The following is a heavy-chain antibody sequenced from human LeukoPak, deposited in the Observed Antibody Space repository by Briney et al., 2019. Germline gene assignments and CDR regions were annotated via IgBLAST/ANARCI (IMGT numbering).Heavy chain of an antibody. Sequence: GGSLRLTCAASGFTFSTYSMNWVRQAPGKGLEWVSSISRNSRYIYYADSMRGRFTISRDNAKNSLYLQMNSLRAEDTAVYYCAGDYIENGDLDYLDPWGQGTLVTVSS. CDR3: AGDYIENGDLDYLDP. CDR2: ISRNSRYI. V-gene: IGHV3-21*01. D-gene: IGHD4-17*01. CDR1: GFTFSTYS. J-gene: IGHJ5*02.